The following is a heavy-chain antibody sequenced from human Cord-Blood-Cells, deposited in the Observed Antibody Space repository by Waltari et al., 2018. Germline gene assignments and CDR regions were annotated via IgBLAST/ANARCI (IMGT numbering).Heavy chain of an antibody. J-gene: IGHJ4*02. V-gene: IGHV4-59*01. CDR3: ARASEGIVGAFDY. D-gene: IGHD1-26*01. Sequence: QVQLQESGPGLVKPSETLSLTCTVSGGSISSYYWSWIRQPPGKGLEWIGYINYSGSTNDNPSLKSGVTISVDTSKTQFSLKLSSVTAADTAVYYCARASEGIVGAFDYWGQGTLVTVSS. CDR2: INYSGST. CDR1: GGSISSYY.